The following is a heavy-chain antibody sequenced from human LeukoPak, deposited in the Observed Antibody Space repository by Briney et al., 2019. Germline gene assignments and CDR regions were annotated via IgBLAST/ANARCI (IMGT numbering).Heavy chain of an antibody. V-gene: IGHV1-2*02. CDR1: GYTFTGYY. J-gene: IGHJ4*02. D-gene: IGHD3-9*01. CDR2: INPNSGGT. CDR3: ARARVLRYFDWLSTGDY. Sequence: GASVKVSCKASGYTFTGYYMHWVRQAPGQGLEWMGWINPNSGGTNYAQKFQGRVTMTWDTSISTAYMELSRLRSDDTAVYYCARARVLRYFDWLSTGDYWGQGTLVTVSS.